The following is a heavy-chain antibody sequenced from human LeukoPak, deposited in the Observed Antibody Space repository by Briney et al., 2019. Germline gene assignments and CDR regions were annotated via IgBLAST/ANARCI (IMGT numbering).Heavy chain of an antibody. D-gene: IGHD3-10*01. CDR2: IGSSGGST. V-gene: IGHV3-23*01. CDR3: ARSYGSGSYQSYGMDV. CDR1: GFTFSRNA. Sequence: GGSLRLSCVASGFTFSRNAMSWVRQAPGKGLEWVSAIGSSGGSTYYADSVKGRFTISRDNSKNTLYLQMNSLRAEDTAVYYCARSYGSGSYQSYGMDVWGQGTTVTVSS. J-gene: IGHJ6*02.